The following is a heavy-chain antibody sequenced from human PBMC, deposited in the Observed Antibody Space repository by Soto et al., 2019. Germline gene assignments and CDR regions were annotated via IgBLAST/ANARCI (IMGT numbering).Heavy chain of an antibody. CDR1: GYTFTSYY. V-gene: IGHV1-46*01. CDR2: INPSGGST. Sequence: ASVKVSCKASGYTFTSYYIHWVRQAPGQGLEWMGIINPSGGSTSYAQKFQDRVTMTRDTSTSTVYMELSSLRSEDTAMYYCARSRVRWRDDYWGQGTQVTAPQ. D-gene: IGHD6-13*01. J-gene: IGHJ4*02. CDR3: ARSRVRWRDDY.